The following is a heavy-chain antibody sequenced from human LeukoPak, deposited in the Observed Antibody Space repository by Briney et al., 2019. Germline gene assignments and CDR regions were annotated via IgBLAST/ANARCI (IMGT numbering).Heavy chain of an antibody. CDR3: ARRIAAAGTHFDY. Sequence: SETLSLTCAVYGGSFSGYYWSWIRQPPGKGPEWIGEINHSGSTNYNPSLKSRVTISVDTSKNQFSLKLSSVTAADTAVYYCARRIAAAGTHFDYWGQGTLVTVSS. D-gene: IGHD6-13*01. CDR2: INHSGST. CDR1: GGSFSGYY. V-gene: IGHV4-34*01. J-gene: IGHJ4*02.